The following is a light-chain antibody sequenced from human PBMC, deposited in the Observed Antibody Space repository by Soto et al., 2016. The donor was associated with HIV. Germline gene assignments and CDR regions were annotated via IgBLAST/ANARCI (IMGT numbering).Light chain of an antibody. CDR1: QGIRNS. Sequence: DIRMTQSPSSLSASLGDKVTITCRASQGIRNSLAWYQQKPGKAPKLLLYATSRLETGVPLRFSGSGSGTIYSLTISSLQPEDFATYYCQQYYTTLYTFGQGTKLE. CDR2: ATS. V-gene: IGKV1-NL1*01. J-gene: IGKJ2*01. CDR3: QQYYTTLYT.